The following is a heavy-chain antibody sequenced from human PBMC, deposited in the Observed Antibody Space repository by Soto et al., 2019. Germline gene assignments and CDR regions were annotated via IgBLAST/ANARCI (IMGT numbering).Heavy chain of an antibody. CDR3: ERDLAVAGGWFDP. D-gene: IGHD6-19*01. CDR1: GFTVSDNY. CDR2: IYSDGST. Sequence: EVQLVESGGGLIQPGGSLRLSCAASGFTVSDNYMNWVRQAPGKGLEWVSIIYSDGSTSYADSVKGRFTTSRDNSKNTLHLQMTSLRVEDTAVYYCERDLAVAGGWFDPWGQGTLVTVSS. V-gene: IGHV3-53*01. J-gene: IGHJ5*02.